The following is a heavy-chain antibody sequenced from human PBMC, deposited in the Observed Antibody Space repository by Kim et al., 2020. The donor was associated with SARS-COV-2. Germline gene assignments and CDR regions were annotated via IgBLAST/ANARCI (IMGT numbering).Heavy chain of an antibody. CDR2: IGNTGITT. CDR3: VKNDVVRDDDGV. V-gene: IGHV3-23*05. Sequence: GGSLRLSCAASGYPFSRHSITWVRQAPGKGLEWVACIGNTGITTDYADSVKGRFTISKDNSKNMAYLQMNSLRVEDTAGYYWVKNDVVRDDDGVWGHGIL. D-gene: IGHD1-1*01. CDR1: GYPFSRHS. J-gene: IGHJ4*01.